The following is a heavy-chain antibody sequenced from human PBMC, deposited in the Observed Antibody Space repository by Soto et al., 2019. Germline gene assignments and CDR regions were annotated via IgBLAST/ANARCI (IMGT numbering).Heavy chain of an antibody. J-gene: IGHJ4*02. V-gene: IGHV4-31*11. CDR2: IYYSGST. CDR3: ARQVFITDRDSGWADY. CDR1: GGSISSGAYS. Sequence: PSETLSLTCAVSGGSISSGAYSWSWIRQPPGKGLEWIGYIYYSGSTYYNPSLKSRVTISVDTSKNQFSLKLSSVTAADTAVYYCARQVFITDRDSGWADYWGKGILVTV. D-gene: IGHD6-19*01.